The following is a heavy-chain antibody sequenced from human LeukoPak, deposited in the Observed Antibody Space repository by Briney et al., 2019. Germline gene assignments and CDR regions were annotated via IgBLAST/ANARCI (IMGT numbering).Heavy chain of an antibody. J-gene: IGHJ6*03. CDR2: INHSGST. CDR3: ARDLGIARTSTKDYMDV. V-gene: IGHV4-34*01. Sequence: SETLSLTCAVYGGSFSGYYWSWIRQPPGKGLEWIGEINHSGSTNYNLSLKSRVTISVDTSKNQFSLKLSSVTAADTAVYYCARDLGIARTSTKDYMDVWGKGTTVTISS. D-gene: IGHD2-21*01. CDR1: GGSFSGYY.